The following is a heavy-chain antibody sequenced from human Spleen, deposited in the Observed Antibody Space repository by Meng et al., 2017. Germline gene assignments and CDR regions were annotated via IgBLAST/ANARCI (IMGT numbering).Heavy chain of an antibody. J-gene: IGHJ4*02. D-gene: IGHD3-10*01. CDR2: IYYSGST. CDR3: AREGSYAGRMMRSYYFDY. Sequence: SETLSLTCTVSGGSISSGGYHWSWIRQHPGKGLEWIGYIYYSGSTYYNPSLKSLVTMSVDKSKNQFSLKVSSVTAADTAMYYCAREGSYAGRMMRSYYFDYWGQGSLVTVSS. V-gene: IGHV4-31*01. CDR1: GGSISSGGYH.